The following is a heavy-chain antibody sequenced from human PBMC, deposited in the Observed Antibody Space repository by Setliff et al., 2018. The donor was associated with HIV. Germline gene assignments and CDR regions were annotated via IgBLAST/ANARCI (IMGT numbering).Heavy chain of an antibody. CDR3: ALDLPVPAITSGWMKNWFDP. V-gene: IGHV1-2*02. CDR2: INPNSGGT. CDR1: GYTFTGYY. J-gene: IGHJ5*02. Sequence: ASVKVSCKASGYTFTGYYMHWVRQAPGQGLEWMGWINPNSGGTTYAQKFQGRVTMTRDTSISTAYMEVSRLRSDDTAVYYCALDLPVPAITSGWMKNWFDPWGQGTLVTSPQ. D-gene: IGHD6-19*01.